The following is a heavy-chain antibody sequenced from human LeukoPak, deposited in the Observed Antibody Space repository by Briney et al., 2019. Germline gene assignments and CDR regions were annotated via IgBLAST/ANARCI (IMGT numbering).Heavy chain of an antibody. Sequence: PSETLSLTCTVSGGSISSYYWSWIRQPPGKGLEWIGYIYYSGSTSYNPSLKSRVTISVDTSKNQFSLKLSSVTAADTAVYYCARGGYYYYGMDVWGQGTTVTVSS. CDR3: ARGGYYYYGMDV. J-gene: IGHJ6*02. CDR2: IYYSGST. CDR1: GGSISSYY. V-gene: IGHV4-59*01.